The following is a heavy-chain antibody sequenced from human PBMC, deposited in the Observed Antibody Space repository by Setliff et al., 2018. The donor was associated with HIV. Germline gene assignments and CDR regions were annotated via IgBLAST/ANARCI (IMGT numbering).Heavy chain of an antibody. Sequence: SETLSLTCAVDGGSFSGYYWSWIRQPPGKGLEWIGEINHSGSTNYNPSLKSRVTISVDTSKNRFSLKLSSVTAADTAVYYCARDCTNGVCYTAVYYGMDVWGQGTTVTVSS. CDR3: ARDCTNGVCYTAVYYGMDV. V-gene: IGHV4-34*01. J-gene: IGHJ6*02. CDR1: GGSFSGYY. D-gene: IGHD2-8*01. CDR2: INHSGST.